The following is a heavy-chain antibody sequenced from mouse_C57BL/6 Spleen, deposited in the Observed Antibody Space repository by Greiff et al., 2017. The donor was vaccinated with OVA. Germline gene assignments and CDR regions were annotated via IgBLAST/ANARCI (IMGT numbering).Heavy chain of an antibody. CDR2: INPYNGGT. V-gene: IGHV1-19*01. CDR1: GYTFTDYY. CDR3: ARVYAMDC. Sequence: DVQLQESGPVLVKPGASVKLSCKASGYTFTDYYMNWVKQSPGKSLEWIGVINPYNGGTSYNQKFKGKATLTVDKSSSTAYMELNSLSSEDSAVYYCARVYAMDCWGQGTSVTVSS. J-gene: IGHJ4*01.